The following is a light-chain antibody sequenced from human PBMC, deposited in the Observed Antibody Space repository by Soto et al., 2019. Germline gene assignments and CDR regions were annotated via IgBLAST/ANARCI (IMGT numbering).Light chain of an antibody. V-gene: IGKV3-15*01. Sequence: EVVMTQSPATLSVSPGERVTLSCRASQSINAHLAWYQQKPGQAPRLLIHGASTRATGIPARFSGSGFGTECTHTISSLQSEDFAVYYCQQYNTWLWTFGQGTKVEIQ. CDR2: GAS. CDR1: QSINAH. J-gene: IGKJ1*01. CDR3: QQYNTWLWT.